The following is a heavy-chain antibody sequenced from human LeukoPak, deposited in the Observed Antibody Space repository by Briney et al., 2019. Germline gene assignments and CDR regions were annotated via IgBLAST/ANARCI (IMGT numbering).Heavy chain of an antibody. CDR1: GYSFTSYW. CDR2: IYPGDSDT. D-gene: IGHD2-15*01. V-gene: IGHV5-51*01. Sequence: GESLQISCKGSGYSFTSYWIGWVRQMPGKGLEWMGIIYPGDSDTRYSPSFQGQVTISADKSISTAYLQWSSLKASDTAMYYCARSPGYCSGGSCYYYGMDVWGQGTTVTVSS. J-gene: IGHJ6*02. CDR3: ARSPGYCSGGSCYYYGMDV.